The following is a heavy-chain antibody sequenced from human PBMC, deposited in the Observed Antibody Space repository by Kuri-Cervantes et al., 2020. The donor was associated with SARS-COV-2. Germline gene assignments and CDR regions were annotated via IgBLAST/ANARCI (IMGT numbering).Heavy chain of an antibody. J-gene: IGHJ4*02. CDR1: GFTFSSYA. D-gene: IGHD4-23*01. V-gene: IGHV3-23*01. CDR2: ISSRGDST. Sequence: GESLKISCAASGFTFSSYAMGWVRQAPGKGLEWVPSISSRGDSTYYADSVRGRFTISRDNSKNTLYLQMNSLRADDTAVYYCAKNRRTVAAPFDYWGQGTLVTVSS. CDR3: AKNRRTVAAPFDY.